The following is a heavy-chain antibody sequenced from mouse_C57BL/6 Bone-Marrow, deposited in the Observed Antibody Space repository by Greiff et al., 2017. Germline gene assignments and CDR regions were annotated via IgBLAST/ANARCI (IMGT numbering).Heavy chain of an antibody. CDR3: ARGRFAY. V-gene: IGHV1-42*01. CDR1: GYSFTGYY. J-gene: IGHJ3*01. CDR2: INPSTGGT. Sequence: VQLKESGPELVKPGASVKISCKASGYSFTGYYMNWVKQSPEKSLEWIGEINPSTGGTTYNQKFKAKATLTVDKSSSTAYMQLKSLTSEDSAVHYCARGRFAYWGQGTLVTVSA.